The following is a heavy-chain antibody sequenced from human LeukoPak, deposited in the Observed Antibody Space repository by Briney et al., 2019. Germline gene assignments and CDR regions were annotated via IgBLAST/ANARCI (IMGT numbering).Heavy chain of an antibody. CDR2: IYYSGST. J-gene: IGHJ4*02. Sequence: SQTLSLTCTVSGGSISSYYWSWIRQPPGKGLERIGYIYYSGSTNYNPSLKSRVTISVDTSKNQFSLKLSSVTAADTAVYYCARSWREYYDILTGYSNLHFDYWGQGTLVTVSS. CDR3: ARSWREYYDILTGYSNLHFDY. D-gene: IGHD3-9*01. CDR1: GGSISSYY. V-gene: IGHV4-59*01.